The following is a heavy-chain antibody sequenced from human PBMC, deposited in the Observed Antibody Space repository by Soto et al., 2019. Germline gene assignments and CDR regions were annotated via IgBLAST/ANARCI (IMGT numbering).Heavy chain of an antibody. V-gene: IGHV4-39*01. D-gene: IGHD5-12*01. Sequence: SETLSLTCTVSGGSISSSSYYWGWIRQPPGKGLEWIGSIYYSGSTYYNPSLKSRVTISVDTSKNQFSLKLSSVTAADTAVYYCARSPLVATSYFDYWGQGTPVTVSS. CDR1: GGSISSSSYY. CDR3: ARSPLVATSYFDY. J-gene: IGHJ4*02. CDR2: IYYSGST.